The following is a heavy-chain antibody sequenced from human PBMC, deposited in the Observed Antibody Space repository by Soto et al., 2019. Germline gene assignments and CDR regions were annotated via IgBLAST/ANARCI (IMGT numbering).Heavy chain of an antibody. CDR1: GFTFSSYG. CDR3: AKDSDISSTNFGVYYYYGMDV. CDR2: ISYDGSNK. V-gene: IGHV3-30*18. D-gene: IGHD2-2*01. Sequence: TGGSLRLSCAASGFTFSSYGMHWVRQAPGKGLEWVAVISYDGSNKYYADSVKGRFTISRDNSKNTLYLQMNSLRAEDTAVYYCAKDSDISSTNFGVYYYYGMDVWGQGTTVTVSS. J-gene: IGHJ6*02.